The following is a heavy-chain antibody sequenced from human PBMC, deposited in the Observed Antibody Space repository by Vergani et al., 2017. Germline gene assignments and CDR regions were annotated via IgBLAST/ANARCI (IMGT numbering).Heavy chain of an antibody. CDR1: GGTFSSYA. CDR2: IIPIFGIA. J-gene: IGHJ2*01. V-gene: IGHV1-69*17. Sequence: QVQLVQSGAEVKKPGSSVKVSCKASGGTFSSYAIGWVRQAPGQGLEWMGGIIPIFGIANYAQKFQGRVTITADKSTSTAYMELSSLRSEDTAVYYCARDGGSPGDGYFDLWGRGTLVTVSS. CDR3: ARDGGSPGDGYFDL. D-gene: IGHD3-16*01.